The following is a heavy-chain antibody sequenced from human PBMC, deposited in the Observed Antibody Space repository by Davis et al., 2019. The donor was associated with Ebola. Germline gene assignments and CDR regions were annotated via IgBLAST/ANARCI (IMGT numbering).Heavy chain of an antibody. CDR1: GFTFSSYA. CDR2: ISGSGGST. J-gene: IGHJ6*03. Sequence: GESLKISCAASGFTFSSYAMSWVRQAPGKGLEWVSAISGSGGSTYYADSVKGRFTISRDNSKNTLYLQMNSLRAEDTAVYYCASTGLLWFGENDDYMDVWGKGTTVTVSS. D-gene: IGHD3-10*01. CDR3: ASTGLLWFGENDDYMDV. V-gene: IGHV3-23*01.